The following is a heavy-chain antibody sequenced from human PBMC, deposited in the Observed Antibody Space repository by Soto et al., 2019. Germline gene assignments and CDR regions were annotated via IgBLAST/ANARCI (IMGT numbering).Heavy chain of an antibody. CDR3: TKSRPSSGRGGYRANDY. V-gene: IGHV3-48*02. J-gene: IGHJ4*02. CDR1: GFTFSSYS. CDR2: INPSSSTI. D-gene: IGHD3-16*02. Sequence: GGSLRLSCAASGFTFSSYSMHWVRQAPGKGLEWVSYINPSSSTIYYADSVKGRFTISRDNAKNSLYLQMNSLRDEDTAVYYCTKSRPSSGRGGYRANDYWGQGALVTVSS.